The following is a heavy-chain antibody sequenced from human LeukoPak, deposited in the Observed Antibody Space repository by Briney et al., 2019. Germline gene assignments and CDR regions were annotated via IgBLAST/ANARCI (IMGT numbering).Heavy chain of an antibody. V-gene: IGHV4-34*01. J-gene: IGHJ4*02. D-gene: IGHD1-26*01. CDR3: ARDGWDSYDY. CDR2: INHSGST. Sequence: PSETLSLTCAVYGGSFSGYYWSWIRQPPGKGLEWIGEINHSGSTNYNPSLKSRVTISVDTSKNQFSLKLSSVTAADTAVYYCARDGWDSYDYWGQGTLVTVSS. CDR1: GGSFSGYY.